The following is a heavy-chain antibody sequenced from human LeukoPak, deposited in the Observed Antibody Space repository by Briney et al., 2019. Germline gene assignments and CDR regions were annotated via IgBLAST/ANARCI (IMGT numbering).Heavy chain of an antibody. CDR3: ARDGWLVPYYYYYMDV. Sequence: ASVKVSCKASGYTFTGYYMHWVRQAPGQGLEWMGWINPNSGGTNYAQKFQGRVTMTRDTSISTAYMELSRLRTDDTAVYYCARDGWLVPYYYYYMDVWGKGTTVTISS. D-gene: IGHD6-19*01. CDR1: GYTFTGYY. J-gene: IGHJ6*03. V-gene: IGHV1-2*02. CDR2: INPNSGGT.